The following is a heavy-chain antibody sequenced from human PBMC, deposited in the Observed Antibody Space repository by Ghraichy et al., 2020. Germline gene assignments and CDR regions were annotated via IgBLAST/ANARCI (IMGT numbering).Heavy chain of an antibody. CDR1: GFTFSSNY. D-gene: IGHD4-11*01. J-gene: IGHJ6*02. CDR3: ARAGVEWVDYNDRYYYYAMDV. V-gene: IGHV3-66*01. Sequence: GGSLRLSCAASGFTFSSNYISWVRQAPGKGLDWVSVIFSGGSTYYADSVRGRFAISRDKSKNTVYLQMNSLRAEDTAVYYCARAGVEWVDYNDRYYYYAMDVWGLGTTVPGS. CDR2: IFSGGST.